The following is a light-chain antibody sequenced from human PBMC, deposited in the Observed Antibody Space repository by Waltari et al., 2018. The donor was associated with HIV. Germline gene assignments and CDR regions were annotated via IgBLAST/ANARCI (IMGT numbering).Light chain of an antibody. Sequence: QSVLTQPPSVSGAPGQRVTISCTGSSSNIGAGYDVHWYQQIPGTAPKLLIYGNSHRPSGVPDRFSGSKSGTSASRAITGLQAEDEADYYCQSYDSSLSVWVFGGGTKLTVL. CDR1: SSNIGAGYD. V-gene: IGLV1-40*01. CDR3: QSYDSSLSVWV. CDR2: GNS. J-gene: IGLJ3*02.